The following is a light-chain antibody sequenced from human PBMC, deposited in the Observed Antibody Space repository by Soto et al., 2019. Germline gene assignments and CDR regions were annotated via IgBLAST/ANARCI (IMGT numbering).Light chain of an antibody. CDR1: SSDLGDYNS. J-gene: IGLJ3*02. CDR3: SSYTSSDTWG. Sequence: QSALTQPASVSGSPGQSITISCTGTSSDLGDYNSVSWYQHHPDKAPKLMIYNVTYRPSGVSNRFSGYKSGNTASLTISGLQAEDEADYYCSSYTSSDTWGFGGGTKRTVL. V-gene: IGLV2-14*03. CDR2: NVT.